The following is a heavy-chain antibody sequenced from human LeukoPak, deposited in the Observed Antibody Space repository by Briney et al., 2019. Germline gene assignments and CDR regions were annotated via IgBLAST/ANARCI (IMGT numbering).Heavy chain of an antibody. Sequence: GASVKVSCKASGYTFTSYAMHWVRQAPGQRLEWMGWINAGNGNTKYSQKFQGRVTITRDTSASTAYMELSSLRSEDTAVYYCARVGAPAGGGGTVFDYWGQGTLVTVSS. J-gene: IGHJ4*02. CDR1: GYTFTSYA. CDR2: INAGNGNT. CDR3: ARVGAPAGGGGTVFDY. V-gene: IGHV1-3*01. D-gene: IGHD2-8*02.